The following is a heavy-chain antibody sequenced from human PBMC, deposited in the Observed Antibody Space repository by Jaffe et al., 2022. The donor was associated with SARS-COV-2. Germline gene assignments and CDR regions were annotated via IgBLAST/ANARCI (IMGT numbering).Heavy chain of an antibody. CDR1: GFTFSSYW. Sequence: EVQLVESGGGLVQPGGSLRLSCAASGFTFSSYWMSWVRQAPGKGLEWVANIKQDGSEKYYVDSVKGRFTISRDNAKNSLYLQMNSLRAEDTAVYYCARDRIAVAGTVRWGYYYYGMDVWGQGTTVTVSS. CDR2: IKQDGSEK. D-gene: IGHD6-19*01. V-gene: IGHV3-7*01. J-gene: IGHJ6*02. CDR3: ARDRIAVAGTVRWGYYYYGMDV.